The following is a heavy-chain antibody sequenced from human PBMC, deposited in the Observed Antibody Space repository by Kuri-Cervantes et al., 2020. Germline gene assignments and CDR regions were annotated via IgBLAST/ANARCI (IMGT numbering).Heavy chain of an antibody. CDR1: GYTFTSYD. J-gene: IGHJ4*02. V-gene: IGHV1-2*02. CDR3: ARDQYYYDSSGYLDGY. D-gene: IGHD3-22*01. CDR2: INPNSGGT. Sequence: ASVKVSCKASGYTFTSYDINWVRQATGQGLEWMGWINPNSGGTNYAQKFQGRVTMTRDTSISTAYMELSRLRSDDTAVYYCARDQYYYDSSGYLDGYWGQGTLVTVSS.